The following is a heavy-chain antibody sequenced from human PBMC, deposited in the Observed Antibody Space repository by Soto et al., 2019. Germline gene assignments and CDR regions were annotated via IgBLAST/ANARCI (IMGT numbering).Heavy chain of an antibody. CDR2: ISSTANYI. D-gene: IGHD2-2*01. CDR3: ARNTEYLTANFDY. J-gene: IGHJ4*02. CDR1: GFTFSSYT. Sequence: GGSLRLSCAASGFTFSSYTMNWVRQAPGKGLEWVSSISSTANYIYYGDSVKGRFTISRDNAKNSLYLEMDSLRAEDTAVYYCARNTEYLTANFDYWGQGTLVTVSS. V-gene: IGHV3-21*06.